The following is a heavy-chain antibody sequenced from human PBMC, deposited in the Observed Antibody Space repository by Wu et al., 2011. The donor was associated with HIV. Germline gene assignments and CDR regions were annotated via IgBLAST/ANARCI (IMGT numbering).Heavy chain of an antibody. CDR1: A. Sequence: AFSWVRQAPGQGLEWMEDHPXLWYXKIRTEIQGSVTITADRSTSTAYMELSSLRSEDTAVYYCASQPPSMIRGIIYNWFESWGQGTQVTVSS. CDR3: ASQPPSMIRGIIYNWFES. V-gene: IGHV1-69*06. CDR2: HPXLWYX. D-gene: IGHD3-10*01. J-gene: IGHJ5*01.